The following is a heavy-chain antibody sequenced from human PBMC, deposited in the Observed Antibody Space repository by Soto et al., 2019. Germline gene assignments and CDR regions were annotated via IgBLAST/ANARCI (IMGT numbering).Heavy chain of an antibody. V-gene: IGHV4-30-2*01. CDR3: ARVWDSSGWYWFDP. D-gene: IGHD6-19*01. CDR2: IYHSGST. J-gene: IGHJ5*02. CDR1: GGSISSGGYS. Sequence: LSLTCAVSGGSISSGGYSWSWIRQPPGKGLEWIGYIYHSGSTYYNPSLKSRVTISVDRSKNQFSLKLSSVTAADTAVYYCARVWDSSGWYWFDPWGQGTLVTVSS.